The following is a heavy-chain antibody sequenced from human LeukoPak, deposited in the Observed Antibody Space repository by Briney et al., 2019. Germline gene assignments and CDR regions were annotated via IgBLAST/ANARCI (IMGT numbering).Heavy chain of an antibody. CDR2: IIPIFGRA. CDR1: GGTFSSLT. V-gene: IGHV1-69*13. J-gene: IGHJ4*02. D-gene: IGHD2-2*01. Sequence: GASVKVSCKASGGTFSSLTINWVRQAPGQGLEWMGGIIPIFGRANYAQKFQGRVTITGDDSTSTAYMELSSLRSEDTAVYYCADLVYCSSSSCYEPFNQTWGQGTLVTVS. CDR3: ADLVYCSSSSCYEPFNQT.